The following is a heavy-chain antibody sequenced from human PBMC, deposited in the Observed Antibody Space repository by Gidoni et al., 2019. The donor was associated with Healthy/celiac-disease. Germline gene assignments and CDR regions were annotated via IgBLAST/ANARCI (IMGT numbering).Heavy chain of an antibody. CDR3: ARDRDSSGYYYVLDHDAFEI. J-gene: IGHJ3*02. Sequence: QVQLVQSGAEVKKPGSSVKVSCKASGGTFSSYAISWVRQAPGQGLEWMGGIIPIFGTANYAQKFQGRVTITADKSTSTAYMELSSLRSEDTAVYYCARDRDSSGYYYVLDHDAFEIWGQGTMVTVSS. V-gene: IGHV1-69*06. D-gene: IGHD3-22*01. CDR1: GGTFSSYA. CDR2: IIPIFGTA.